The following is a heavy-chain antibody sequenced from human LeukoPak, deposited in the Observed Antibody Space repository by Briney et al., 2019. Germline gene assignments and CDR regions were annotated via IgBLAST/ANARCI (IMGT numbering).Heavy chain of an antibody. D-gene: IGHD3-9*01. CDR2: ITGSGTNR. CDR1: GFTFSNYA. J-gene: IGHJ4*02. Sequence: GGSLRLSCVASGFTFSNYAMSWVRPAPGKGLEWVSAITGSGTNRHYADSLKGRFTTSRDNSKNTVFLQMNSLRHEDTAIYYCVIWGDYDVLTGYYVPDYWGQGTLVTVAS. V-gene: IGHV3-23*01. CDR3: VIWGDYDVLTGYYVPDY.